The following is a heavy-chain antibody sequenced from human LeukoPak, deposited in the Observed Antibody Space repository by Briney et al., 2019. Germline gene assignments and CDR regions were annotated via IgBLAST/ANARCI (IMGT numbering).Heavy chain of an antibody. V-gene: IGHV3-7*01. D-gene: IGHD3-3*01. J-gene: IGHJ4*02. CDR1: GFTFSSYW. CDR2: IKQDGSKK. Sequence: GGSLRLSCAASGFTFSSYWMSWVRQAPGKGLEWVANIKQDGSKKYYVDSVKGRFTISRDNAKNSLYLQMNSLRAEDTAVYYCARDSAYYDFWSGYYSHFDYWGQGTLVTVSS. CDR3: ARDSAYYDFWSGYYSHFDY.